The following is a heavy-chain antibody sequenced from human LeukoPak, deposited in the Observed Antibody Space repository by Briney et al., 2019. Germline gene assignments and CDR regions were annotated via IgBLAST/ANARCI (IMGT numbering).Heavy chain of an antibody. V-gene: IGHV4-59*01. D-gene: IGHD1-26*01. CDR3: ARLFYPSFSGNYPFDY. CDR1: GGSISGYY. CDR2: VSYSGST. J-gene: IGHJ4*02. Sequence: SETLSLTCTVSGGSISGYYWSWIRQPPGKGLEWIAYVSYSGSTDYNPSLKGRVTVSVDTSKNQFSLNLNSVTAADTAVYYCARLFYPSFSGNYPFDYWGQGTLVTVSS.